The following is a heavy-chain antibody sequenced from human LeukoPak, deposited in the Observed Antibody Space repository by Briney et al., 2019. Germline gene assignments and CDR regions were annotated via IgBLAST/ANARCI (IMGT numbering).Heavy chain of an antibody. CDR3: ARDRTITMVRGVIWFDP. J-gene: IGHJ5*02. V-gene: IGHV1-2*02. CDR1: GYTFTGYY. D-gene: IGHD3-10*01. CDR2: INPNSGGT. Sequence: GASVKVSCKASGYTFTGYYMHWVRQAPRQGLEWMGWINPNSGGTNYAQKFQGRVTMTRDTSISTAYMELSRLRSDDTAVYYCARDRTITMVRGVIWFDPWGQGTLVTVSS.